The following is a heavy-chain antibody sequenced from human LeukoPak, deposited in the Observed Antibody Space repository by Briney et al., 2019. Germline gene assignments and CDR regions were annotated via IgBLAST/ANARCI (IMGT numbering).Heavy chain of an antibody. J-gene: IGHJ4*02. V-gene: IGHV4-30-4*01. CDR3: ARDPYYYGSGTSRY. D-gene: IGHD3-10*01. CDR2: IYYSGST. CDR1: GGSISSGDYY. Sequence: SQTLSLTCTVSGGSISSGDYYWSWIRQPPGKGLEWIGYIYYSGSTYYNPSLKSRVTISVDTSKNQFSLKLSSVTAADTAVYYCARDPYYYGSGTSRYWGQGTLVTVSS.